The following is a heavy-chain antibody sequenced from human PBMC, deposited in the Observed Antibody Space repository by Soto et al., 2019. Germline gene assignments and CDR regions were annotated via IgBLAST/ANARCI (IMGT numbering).Heavy chain of an antibody. D-gene: IGHD3-3*01. CDR1: GFSLSTSGMC. J-gene: IGHJ4*02. CDR3: ARPSACYDFWSGYRERPPYYFDY. Sequence: ESGPTLVNPTQTLTMTCTFSGFSLSTSGMCVSWIRQPPGKALEWLALIDWDDDKYYSTSLKTRLTISKDTSKNQAVLTMTNMDPVDTATYYCARPSACYDFWSGYRERPPYYFDYWGQGTLVTVSS. CDR2: IDWDDDK. V-gene: IGHV2-70*01.